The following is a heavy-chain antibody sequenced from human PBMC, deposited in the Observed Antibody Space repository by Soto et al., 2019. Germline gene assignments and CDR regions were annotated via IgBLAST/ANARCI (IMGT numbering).Heavy chain of an antibody. V-gene: IGHV3-30-3*01. J-gene: IGHJ5*02. CDR1: GFTFSNYG. CDR3: AREGGSLNWFDP. Sequence: GGSLRLSCAAAGFTFSNYGMLWVRQAPGEGLQWVTAISSNGNTKNYADSVKGRFTISRDNAKNSLYLQMNSLRDEDTAVYYYAREGGSLNWFDPWGQGTLVTVSS. D-gene: IGHD1-26*01. CDR2: ISSNGNTK.